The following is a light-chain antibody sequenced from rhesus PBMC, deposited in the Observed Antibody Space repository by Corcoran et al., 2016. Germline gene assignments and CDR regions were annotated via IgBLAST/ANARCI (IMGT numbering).Light chain of an antibody. Sequence: DIVMTQSPDSLAVSLGDRVTINCKSSQSLLFSSKNRNFLAWYLQKPGKAPKLLLSWASTRESGVPDRFSGSGSGTDFTLTISGLQAEDVAVYYCQQYYTTPLTFGGGTKVEIK. CDR3: QQYYTTPLT. V-gene: IGKV4-1*01. CDR2: WAS. J-gene: IGKJ4*01. CDR1: QSLLFSSKNRNF.